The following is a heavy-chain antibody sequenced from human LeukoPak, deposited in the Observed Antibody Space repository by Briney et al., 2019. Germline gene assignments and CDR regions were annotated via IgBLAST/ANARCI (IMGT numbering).Heavy chain of an antibody. CDR3: ARDHGAARGDFDY. CDR2: IYYSGST. D-gene: IGHD2-15*01. Sequence: SETLSLTCTVSGGSISSSSYYWGWIRQPPGKGLEWIGSIYYSGSTYYNPSLKSRVTISVDTSKNQFSLKLSSVTAADTAVYYCARDHGAARGDFDYWGQGTLVTVSS. CDR1: GGSISSSSYY. V-gene: IGHV4-39*07. J-gene: IGHJ4*02.